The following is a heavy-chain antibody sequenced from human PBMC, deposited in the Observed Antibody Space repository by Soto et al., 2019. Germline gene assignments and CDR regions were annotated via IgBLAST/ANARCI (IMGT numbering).Heavy chain of an antibody. CDR3: ARYRLRLGELSLIGYFDY. V-gene: IGHV3-30*15. Sequence: QVQLVESGGSVVQPGRSLRLSCEDSGFTFTSYAMHWVRQAPGKGLEWVAVISYDGINEYYADSVKGRFTISRDNSKNTLFLHMSSLRVEDTAVYYCARYRLRLGELSLIGYFDYWGQGTLVTVSS. CDR1: GFTFTSYA. J-gene: IGHJ4*02. D-gene: IGHD3-16*02. CDR2: ISYDGINE.